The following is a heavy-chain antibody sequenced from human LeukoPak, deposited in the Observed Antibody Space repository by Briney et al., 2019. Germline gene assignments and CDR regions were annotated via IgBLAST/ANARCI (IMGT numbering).Heavy chain of an antibody. CDR3: TRDLNHDSSG. CDR1: GFRFSDYW. V-gene: IGHV3-7*01. CDR2: IKTDGSAK. D-gene: IGHD3-22*01. Sequence: GGSLRLSCAASGFRFSDYWMTWVRQAPGKGLECVANIKTDGSAKYYPDSVKGRFTVSRDNAKNSLYLQMNNMRVEDTAIYYCTRDLNHDSSGWAQGTLVTVSS. J-gene: IGHJ4*02.